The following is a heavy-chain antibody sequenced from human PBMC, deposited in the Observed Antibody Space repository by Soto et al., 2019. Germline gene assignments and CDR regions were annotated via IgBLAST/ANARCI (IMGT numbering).Heavy chain of an antibody. CDR3: ARGAHSLRYFDWLLSDYFDY. V-gene: IGHV1-8*01. CDR2: MNPNSGNT. J-gene: IGHJ4*02. Sequence: ASVKVSCKASGYTFTSYDINWVRQATGQGLEWMGWMNPNSGNTGYAQKFQGRVTMTRNTSISTAYMELSSLRSEDTAVYYCARGAHSLRYFDWLLSDYFDYWGQGTLVTVSS. CDR1: GYTFTSYD. D-gene: IGHD3-9*01.